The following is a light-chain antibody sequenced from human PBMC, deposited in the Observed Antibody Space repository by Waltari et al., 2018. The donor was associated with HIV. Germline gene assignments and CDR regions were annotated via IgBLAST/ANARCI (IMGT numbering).Light chain of an antibody. V-gene: IGLV1-44*01. J-gene: IGLJ3*02. CDR3: SAWDDSLKGHV. CDR2: SNK. Sequence: QSVLTKPPSASATPGQRVTIPCSGSNSNLGRNSVNWYQQLPGAAPTVFIHSNKQRPSGVPDRFSGSRSGTSASLAISGLQSEDEADYYCSAWDDSLKGHVFGGGTKLTVL. CDR1: NSNLGRNS.